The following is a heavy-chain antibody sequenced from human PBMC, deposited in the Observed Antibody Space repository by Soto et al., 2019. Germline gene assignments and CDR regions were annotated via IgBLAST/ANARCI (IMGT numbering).Heavy chain of an antibody. J-gene: IGHJ3*02. CDR2: ISSSSSYI. Sequence: PGGSLRLSCAASGFTFSSYSMNWVRQAPGKGLEWVSSISSSSSYIYYADSVKGRFTISRDNAKNSLYLQMNSLRAEDTAVYYCERALKPIRARAFDIWGQGTMVTVSS. V-gene: IGHV3-21*01. CDR3: ERALKPIRARAFDI. CDR1: GFTFSSYS.